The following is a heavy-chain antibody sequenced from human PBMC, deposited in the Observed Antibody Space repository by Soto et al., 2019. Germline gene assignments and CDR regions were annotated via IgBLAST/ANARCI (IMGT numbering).Heavy chain of an antibody. CDR2: IKQDGSEK. J-gene: IGHJ6*02. D-gene: IGHD6-13*01. V-gene: IGHV3-7*05. CDR3: ARDNAPPGTSYYYGMDV. Sequence: LRLSCAASGFTFSSYWMSWVRQAPGKGLEWVANIKQDGSEKYYVDSVKGRFTISRDNAKNSLYLQMNSLRAEDTAVYYCARDNAPPGTSYYYGMDVWGQGTTVTVSS. CDR1: GFTFSSYW.